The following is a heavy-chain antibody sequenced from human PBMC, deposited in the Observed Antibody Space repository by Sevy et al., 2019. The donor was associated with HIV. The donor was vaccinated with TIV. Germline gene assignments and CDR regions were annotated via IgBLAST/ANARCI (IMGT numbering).Heavy chain of an antibody. CDR2: IRGKRNGETK. D-gene: IGHD1-26*01. CDR1: GFIFGEYT. V-gene: IGHV3-49*04. J-gene: IGHJ6*02. Sequence: GGSLRLSCSPSGFIFGEYTVSWVRQAPGKGLEWIAFIRGKRNGETKEYAASVRGRFTISRDDSKSIAYLQMNSLKTEDTAVYYCTRVEGAADWGMDVWGQGTTVTVSS. CDR3: TRVEGAADWGMDV.